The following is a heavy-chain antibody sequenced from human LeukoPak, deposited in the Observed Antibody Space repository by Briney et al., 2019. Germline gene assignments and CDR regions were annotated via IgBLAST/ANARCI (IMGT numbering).Heavy chain of an antibody. CDR3: ARELRELHYYYYGMDV. Sequence: SETLSLTCTVSGGSISGDYWSWIRLAPGKGLEWIAYIYYSGSTNYNPSLKSRVTISVDTSKDQFSLKLSSVTAADTAVYYCARELRELHYYYYGMDVWGQGTTVTVSS. D-gene: IGHD1-7*01. J-gene: IGHJ6*02. CDR1: GGSISGDY. V-gene: IGHV4-59*01. CDR2: IYYSGST.